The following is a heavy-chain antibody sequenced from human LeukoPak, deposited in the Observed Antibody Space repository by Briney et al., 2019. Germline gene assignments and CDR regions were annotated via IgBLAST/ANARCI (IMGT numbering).Heavy chain of an antibody. CDR2: IYPGDSDT. D-gene: IGHD3-22*01. V-gene: IGHV5-51*01. CDR1: GYSFTNYW. J-gene: IGHJ4*02. CDR3: AILNDSPPPFDY. Sequence: GESLKISCKGSGYSFTNYWIGWVRQLPGKGLEWMGIIYPGDSDTKYSPSFQGQVTMSADKSINTAYLQWSSLKASDTAIYYCAILNDSPPPFDYWGQGTLVTVFS.